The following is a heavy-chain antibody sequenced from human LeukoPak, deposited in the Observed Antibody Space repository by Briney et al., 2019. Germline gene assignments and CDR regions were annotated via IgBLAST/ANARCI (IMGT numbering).Heavy chain of an antibody. CDR2: INAGNGNT. Sequence: ASVKVSCKASGYTFTSYAMHWVRQAPGQRLEWMGWINAGNGNTKYSQKFQGRVTITRDTSASTDYMELRSLRSEDTAVYYCSRDRSWNYPNWFDPWGQGTLVTVSS. J-gene: IGHJ5*02. V-gene: IGHV1-3*01. CDR3: SRDRSWNYPNWFDP. D-gene: IGHD1-7*01. CDR1: GYTFTSYA.